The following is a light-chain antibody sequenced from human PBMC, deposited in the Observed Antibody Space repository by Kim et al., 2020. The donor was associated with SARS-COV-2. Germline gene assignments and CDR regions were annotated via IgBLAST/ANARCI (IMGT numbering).Light chain of an antibody. CDR2: QDT. V-gene: IGLV3-1*01. CDR1: RLSDKS. Sequence: SYELTQPPSVSVSPGQTATITCSGDRLSDKSVSWYQQRPGQSPVLVLYQDTERPSAIPGRFSGSNSGNTATLTISETQTGDEADYFCQAWDTTDAVFGTG. J-gene: IGLJ1*01. CDR3: QAWDTTDAV.